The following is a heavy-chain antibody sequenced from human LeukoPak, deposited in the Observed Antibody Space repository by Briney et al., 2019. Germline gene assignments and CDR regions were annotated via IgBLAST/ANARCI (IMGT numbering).Heavy chain of an antibody. Sequence: ASVKVSCKASGYTFTSYGINWVRQAPGQGLEWMGWINPNSGGTNYAQKFQGRVTMTRDTSISTAYMELSRLRSDDTAVYYCARDFRAAMVSDWFDPWGQGTLVTVSS. CDR1: GYTFTSYG. V-gene: IGHV1-2*02. D-gene: IGHD5-18*01. J-gene: IGHJ5*02. CDR2: INPNSGGT. CDR3: ARDFRAAMVSDWFDP.